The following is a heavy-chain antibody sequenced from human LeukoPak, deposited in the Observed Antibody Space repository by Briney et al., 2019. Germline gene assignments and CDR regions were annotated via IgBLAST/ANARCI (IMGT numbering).Heavy chain of an antibody. CDR3: ARSTSFSGRLLYCFDY. V-gene: IGHV1-46*01. J-gene: IGHJ4*02. CDR1: GYTFTNYY. CDR2: IYPNDGST. D-gene: IGHD1-26*01. Sequence: EASVKVSCKASGYTFTNYYMHWVRQAPGQGLEWMGIIYPNDGSTNYAQKFQDRVTMTRDTSTSTVYMYLSSLRSEDTAVYYCARSTSFSGRLLYCFDYWGQGTLVTVSS.